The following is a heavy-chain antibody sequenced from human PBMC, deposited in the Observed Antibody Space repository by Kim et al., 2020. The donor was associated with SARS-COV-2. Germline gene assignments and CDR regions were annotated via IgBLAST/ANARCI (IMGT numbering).Heavy chain of an antibody. CDR2: ISYDGSNK. CDR3: ARARGGSYYYGMDV. CDR1: GFTFSSYA. J-gene: IGHJ6*02. V-gene: IGHV3-30-3*01. Sequence: GGSLRLSCAASGFTFSSYAMHWVRQAPGKGLEWVAVISYDGSNKYYADSVKGRFTISRDNSKNTLYLQMNSLRAEDTAVCYCARARGGSYYYGMDVWGQGTTVTVSS. D-gene: IGHD1-26*01.